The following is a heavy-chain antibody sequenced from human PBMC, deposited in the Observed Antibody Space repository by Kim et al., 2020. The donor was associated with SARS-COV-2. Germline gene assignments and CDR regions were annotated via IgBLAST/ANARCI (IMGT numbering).Heavy chain of an antibody. D-gene: IGHD3-22*01. CDR3: ARAVISYYYYYGMDV. J-gene: IGHJ6*02. V-gene: IGHV1-69*01. Sequence: QKFQGRVTSTADESTSTAYMELSSLRSEDTAVYYCARAVISYYYYYGMDVWGQGTTVTVSS.